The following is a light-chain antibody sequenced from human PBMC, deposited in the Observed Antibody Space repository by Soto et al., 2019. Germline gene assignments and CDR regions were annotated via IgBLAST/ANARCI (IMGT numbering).Light chain of an antibody. Sequence: DLQMTQSPSTLSASVGDRVTITCRASQSIGTWLAWYQQKPGKAPKLLIYKASSLESGVPSRFSGSGSGTEFTLTISSLQPDDFATYYCQQYNSFWTFGQGTEVEI. CDR2: KAS. V-gene: IGKV1-5*03. CDR3: QQYNSFWT. CDR1: QSIGTW. J-gene: IGKJ1*01.